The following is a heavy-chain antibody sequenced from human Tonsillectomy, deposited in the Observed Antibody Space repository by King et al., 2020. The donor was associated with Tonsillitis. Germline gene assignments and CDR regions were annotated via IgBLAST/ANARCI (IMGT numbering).Heavy chain of an antibody. V-gene: IGHV3-30*02. CDR2: IRYDGSNK. CDR1: GFTFXXYG. CDR3: AKDFETTGTTGWFDP. Sequence: VQLVESGGGVVXXGGSLXXSCAASGFTFXXYGMHWVRQAPGKGLEWVAFIRYDGSNKYYADSVKGRFTISRDNSKNTLYLQMNSLRAEDTAVYYCAKDFETTGTTGWFDPWGQGTLVTVSS. D-gene: IGHD1-1*01. J-gene: IGHJ5*02.